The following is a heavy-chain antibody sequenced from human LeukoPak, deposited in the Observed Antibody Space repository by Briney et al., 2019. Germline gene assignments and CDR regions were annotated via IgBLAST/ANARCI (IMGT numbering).Heavy chain of an antibody. D-gene: IGHD3-9*01. Sequence: ASVKVSCKASGGTFISYAISWVRQAPGQGLEWRGGIIPIFGTANYAQKFQGRVTITADESTSTAYMELSSLRSEDTAVYYCARSNYDILTGYFSYLDYWGQGTLVTVSS. V-gene: IGHV1-69*01. CDR1: GGTFISYA. CDR2: IIPIFGTA. CDR3: ARSNYDILTGYFSYLDY. J-gene: IGHJ4*02.